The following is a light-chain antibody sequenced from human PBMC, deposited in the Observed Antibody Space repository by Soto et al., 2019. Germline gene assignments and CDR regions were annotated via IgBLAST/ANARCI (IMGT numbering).Light chain of an antibody. CDR3: QQFSSYPLT. Sequence: EFVLTQSPGTVSLSPGERAARSCGTSQTVRNNYLAWYQQKPGQAPRLLIYDASSRATGIPDTFSGGGSGTEFALSIRRLEPEDFAVYYCQQFSSYPLTFGGGTKVDIK. CDR1: QTVRNNY. V-gene: IGKV3-20*01. J-gene: IGKJ4*01. CDR2: DAS.